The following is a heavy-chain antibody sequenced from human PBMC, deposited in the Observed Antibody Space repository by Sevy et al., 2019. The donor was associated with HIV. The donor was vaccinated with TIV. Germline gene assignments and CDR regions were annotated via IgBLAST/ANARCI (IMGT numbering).Heavy chain of an antibody. CDR2: IYYSGST. CDR3: ARGADSSGYSDY. V-gene: IGHV4-59*01. D-gene: IGHD3-22*01. Sequence: SETLSLTCTVSGGSISSYYWSWIRQPPGKGLEWIGYIYYSGSTNYNPSLKSRVTISVDTSKNQFSLKLSSVTAADTVVYYCARGADSSGYSDYWGQGTLVTVSS. J-gene: IGHJ4*02. CDR1: GGSISSYY.